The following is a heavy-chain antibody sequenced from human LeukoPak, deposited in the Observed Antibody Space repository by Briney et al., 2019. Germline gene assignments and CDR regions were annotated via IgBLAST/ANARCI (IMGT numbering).Heavy chain of an antibody. Sequence: GGSLRLSCAASGFTFSSYAMHWVRQAPGKGLEWVAVISYDGSNKYYADSVKGRFTISRDNSKNTLYLQMNSLRAEDTAVYYCASRLYYYGSGSSYRDMIGAFDIWGQGTMVTVSS. J-gene: IGHJ3*02. V-gene: IGHV3-30-3*01. CDR2: ISYDGSNK. D-gene: IGHD3-10*01. CDR3: ASRLYYYGSGSSYRDMIGAFDI. CDR1: GFTFSSYA.